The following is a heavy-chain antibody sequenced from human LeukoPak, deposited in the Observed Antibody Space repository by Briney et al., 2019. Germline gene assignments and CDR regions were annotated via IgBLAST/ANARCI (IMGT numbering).Heavy chain of an antibody. V-gene: IGHV3-23*01. J-gene: IGHJ4*02. Sequence: GGTLRLSCAASGFTFSTYAMSWVRQAPGKGLEWVSAISGSGGSTYYADSVKGRFTISRHNSKNTLYLQMNSLRAEDTAVYYCAKAIVGYYDSSGYPVDYWGQGTLVTVSS. D-gene: IGHD3-22*01. CDR2: ISGSGGST. CDR3: AKAIVGYYDSSGYPVDY. CDR1: GFTFSTYA.